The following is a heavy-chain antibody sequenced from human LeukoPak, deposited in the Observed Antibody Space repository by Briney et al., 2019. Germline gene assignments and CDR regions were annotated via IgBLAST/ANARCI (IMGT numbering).Heavy chain of an antibody. CDR1: GYTLTELS. J-gene: IGHJ1*01. Sequence: ASVKVSCKVSGYTLTELSMHWVRQAPGKGLEWMGGFDPEGGETIYAQKFQGRVTMTEDTSTDTAYMELSSLRSEDTAVYYCATDNGSTPYFQHWGQGTLVTVSS. V-gene: IGHV1-24*01. CDR2: FDPEGGET. CDR3: ATDNGSTPYFQH. D-gene: IGHD6-13*01.